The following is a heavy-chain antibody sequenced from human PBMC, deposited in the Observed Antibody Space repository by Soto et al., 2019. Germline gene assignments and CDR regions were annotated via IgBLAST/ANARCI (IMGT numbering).Heavy chain of an antibody. V-gene: IGHV1-69*06. CDR2: IIPIFGTA. D-gene: IGHD3-10*01. CDR1: GGTFSSYA. J-gene: IGHJ6*02. CDR3: ARGPPLWFGELLRNYYYYGMDV. Sequence: QVQLVQSGAEVKKPGSSVKVSCKASGGTFSSYAISWVRQAPGQGLEWMGGIIPIFGTANYAQKFQGRVTITADKSTSTAYMELSSLRSEDTAVYYCARGPPLWFGELLRNYYYYGMDVWGQGTTVTVSS.